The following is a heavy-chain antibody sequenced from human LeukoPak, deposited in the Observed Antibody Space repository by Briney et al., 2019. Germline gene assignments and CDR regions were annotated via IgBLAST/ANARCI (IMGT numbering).Heavy chain of an antibody. Sequence: GGSLRLSCEASGFTFRRYWMSWVRQAPGKGPEWVANIKQDGSEKYYADSVKGRFTISRDNAKNSLYLQMNSLRAEDTAVYYCAELGITMIGGVWGKGTTVTISS. CDR2: IKQDGSEK. CDR3: AELGITMIGGV. J-gene: IGHJ6*04. CDR1: GFTFRRYW. D-gene: IGHD3-10*02. V-gene: IGHV3-7*01.